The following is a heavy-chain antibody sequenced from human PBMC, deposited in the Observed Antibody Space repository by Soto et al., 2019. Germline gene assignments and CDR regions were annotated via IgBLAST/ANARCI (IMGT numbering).Heavy chain of an antibody. CDR3: AKDPGLGTGGPGWFDP. Sequence: PGGSLRLSCAASGFTFNNYAINWVRQSPGKGLEWVSVISGSAGSTYYADSVKGRFTISRDNSKNTLYLQMNSLRAEDTAVYYCAKDPGLGTGGPGWFDPWGQGTLVTVSS. CDR2: ISGSAGST. D-gene: IGHD1-1*01. CDR1: GFTFNNYA. V-gene: IGHV3-23*01. J-gene: IGHJ5*02.